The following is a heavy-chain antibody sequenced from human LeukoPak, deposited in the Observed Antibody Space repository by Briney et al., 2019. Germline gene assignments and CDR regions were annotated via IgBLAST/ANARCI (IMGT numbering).Heavy chain of an antibody. Sequence: GGSLRLSCAASGFTFSSYAMSWVRQAPGRGLEWVSTITRSGSTTFYADSVKGRFTFSRDNSKNSLYLQMNSLRAEDTAVYYCARVPDYGDLREFDYWGQGTLVTVSS. D-gene: IGHD4-17*01. CDR3: ARVPDYGDLREFDY. CDR1: GFTFSSYA. CDR2: ITRSGSTT. J-gene: IGHJ4*02. V-gene: IGHV3-23*01.